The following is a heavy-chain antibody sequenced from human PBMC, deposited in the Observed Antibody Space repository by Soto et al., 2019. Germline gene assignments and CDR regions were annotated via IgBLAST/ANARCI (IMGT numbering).Heavy chain of an antibody. CDR3: ASIWFGDFDY. J-gene: IGHJ4*01. Sequence: QVQLQESGPGLVKPSQTLSLTCTVSGASISSADYYWSWIRQPPGKGLEWIGYFHSSGATYKDPSLKGPVTISVDTSKNQISLKLDSVTAADTAIYYCASIWFGDFDYWGHGTLVTISS. CDR2: FHSSGAT. CDR1: GASISSADYY. D-gene: IGHD3-10*01. V-gene: IGHV4-30-4*01.